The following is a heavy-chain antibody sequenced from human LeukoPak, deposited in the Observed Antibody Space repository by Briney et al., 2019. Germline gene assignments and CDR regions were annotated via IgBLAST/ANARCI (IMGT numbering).Heavy chain of an antibody. CDR3: ARHLGSSWCQDAFDI. CDR1: GYSFTSYW. J-gene: IGHJ3*02. CDR2: IYPGDSDT. V-gene: IGHV5-51*01. Sequence: GESLKISCKGSGYSFTSYWIGWVRQMPGKGLEWMGIIYPGDSDTRYSSSFQGQVTISADKSISTAYLQWSSLKASVTAMYYCARHLGSSWCQDAFDIWGQGTMVTVSS. D-gene: IGHD6-13*01.